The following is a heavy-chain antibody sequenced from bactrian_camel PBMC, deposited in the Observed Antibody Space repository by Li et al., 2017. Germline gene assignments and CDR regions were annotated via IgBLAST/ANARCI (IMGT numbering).Heavy chain of an antibody. V-gene: IGHV3S40*01. CDR2: IDYRSGGS. J-gene: IGHJ4*01. Sequence: VQLVESGGGSVQPGGSLRLSCASSGSIVSTMCMGWVRQAPGKEREGVAVIDYRSGGSLLADSVKGRFTISQDKARNTVYLQMESLKPEDTAMYYCAAGRTSTLVPARYTYWGQGTQVTVS. CDR1: GSIVSTMC. CDR3: AAGRTSTLVPARYTY. D-gene: IGHD4*01.